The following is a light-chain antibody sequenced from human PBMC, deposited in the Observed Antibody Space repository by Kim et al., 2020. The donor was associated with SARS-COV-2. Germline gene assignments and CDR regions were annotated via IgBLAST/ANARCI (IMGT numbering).Light chain of an antibody. CDR2: DAS. Sequence: EIVLTQSPATLSLSPGERATLSCRASQSVGSYLVWYQQKPGQAPRLLIYDASNRATGIPARFSGSGSGTDFTLTISSLEPEDFAVYYCHQRSNWPITFGQGTRLEIK. CDR1: QSVGSY. V-gene: IGKV3-11*01. CDR3: HQRSNWPIT. J-gene: IGKJ5*01.